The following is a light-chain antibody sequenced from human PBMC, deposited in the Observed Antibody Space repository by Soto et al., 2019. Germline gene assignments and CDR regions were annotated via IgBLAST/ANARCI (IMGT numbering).Light chain of an antibody. J-gene: IGKJ2*01. CDR2: GAS. Sequence: EIVMTQSPATLSVSPGERASLSCRASQTISSNLAWYQRKPGQAPRLLIHGASTRATGVPARFSGSGSGTEFTLTITSLQSEDFAVYYCQQYHNWPPQYTFGQGTQLQI. CDR3: QQYHNWPPQYT. V-gene: IGKV3-15*01. CDR1: QTISSN.